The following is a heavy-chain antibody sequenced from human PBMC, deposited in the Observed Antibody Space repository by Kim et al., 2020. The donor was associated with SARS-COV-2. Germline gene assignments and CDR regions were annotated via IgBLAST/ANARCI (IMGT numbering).Heavy chain of an antibody. CDR1: GFNFSSYW. V-gene: IGHV3-7*03. CDR3: ARDVYYDSSGYLWTNAFDI. CDR2: IKQDGSEK. Sequence: GSLRLSCAASGFNFSSYWMSWVRQAPGKGLEWVANIKQDGSEKYYVDSVKGRFTISRDNAKNSLYLQMNSLRAEDTAVYYCARDVYYDSSGYLWTNAFDIWGQGTMVTVSS. J-gene: IGHJ3*02. D-gene: IGHD3-22*01.